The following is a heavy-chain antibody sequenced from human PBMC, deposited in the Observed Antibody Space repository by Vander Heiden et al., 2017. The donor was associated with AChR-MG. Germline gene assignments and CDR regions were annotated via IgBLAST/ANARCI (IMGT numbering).Heavy chain of an antibody. Sequence: QVQLQQWGAGLLTPSETLSLTCVVYGGSFSGYYWTWIRQPPGKGLEWIGEINYSGSTNYKPSLKSRVTMSVDTSKNQFSLKLTSVTAADTAVYFCARGASRYYSSGWYHGYWGQGTLVTVSS. D-gene: IGHD6-19*01. CDR3: ARGASRYYSSGWYHGY. V-gene: IGHV4-34*01. CDR2: INYSGST. J-gene: IGHJ4*02. CDR1: GGSFSGYY.